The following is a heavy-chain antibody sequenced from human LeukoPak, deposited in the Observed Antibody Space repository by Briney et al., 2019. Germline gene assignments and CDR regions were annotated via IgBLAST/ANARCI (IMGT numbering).Heavy chain of an antibody. V-gene: IGHV3-11*04. CDR2: IRGSGTTI. J-gene: IGHJ5*02. D-gene: IGHD5-18*01. CDR1: GFTFSDYY. Sequence: KPGGSLRLSCAASGFTFSDYYMSWIRQAPGKGLEWVSYIRGSGTTIYYADSVKGRFTISRDNAKNSLYLQMNSLRAEDTAVYYCARGVDTAMVNPWGQGTLVTVSS. CDR3: ARGVDTAMVNP.